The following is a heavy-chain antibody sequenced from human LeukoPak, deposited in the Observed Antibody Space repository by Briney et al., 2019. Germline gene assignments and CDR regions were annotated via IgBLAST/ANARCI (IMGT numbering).Heavy chain of an antibody. CDR2: IYYSGST. Sequence: PSETLSLTCTVSGGSISSYYWSWIRQPPGKGLEWIGYIYYSGSTNYNPSLKSRVTISVDTSKNQFSLKLSSVTAADSAVYYYARTTSSGYYPDYWGQGTLVTVSS. CDR1: GGSISSYY. CDR3: ARTTSSGYYPDY. D-gene: IGHD3-22*01. J-gene: IGHJ4*02. V-gene: IGHV4-59*01.